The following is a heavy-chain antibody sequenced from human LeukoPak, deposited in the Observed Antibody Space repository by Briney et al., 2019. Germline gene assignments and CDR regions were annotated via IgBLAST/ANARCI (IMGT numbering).Heavy chain of an antibody. Sequence: PSETLSLTCTVSGGSISSYYRSWIRQPPGKGLEWIGYIYYSGSTNYNPSLKSRVTISVDTSKNQFSLKLSSVTAADTAVYYCARGRPPLRKPPTGPGYMDVWGKGTTVTVSS. V-gene: IGHV4-59*12. J-gene: IGHJ6*03. CDR3: ARGRPPLRKPPTGPGYMDV. D-gene: IGHD4-17*01. CDR1: GGSISSYY. CDR2: IYYSGST.